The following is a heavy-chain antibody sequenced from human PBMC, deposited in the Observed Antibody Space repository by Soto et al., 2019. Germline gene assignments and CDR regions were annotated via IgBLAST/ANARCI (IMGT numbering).Heavy chain of an antibody. D-gene: IGHD1-7*01. CDR1: GFTFSSYD. Sequence: EVQLAESGGGMVQPGGSLRLSCVASGFTFSSYDMHWVRQAPGKGLEYVSSISSNGGTTYYGNSVKGRFTISRDNYKNTLYLQMGSLRAEDMAVYYCVRRVSGNYDYWGQGTLVTVSS. CDR2: ISSNGGTT. CDR3: VRRVSGNYDY. J-gene: IGHJ4*02. V-gene: IGHV3-64*01.